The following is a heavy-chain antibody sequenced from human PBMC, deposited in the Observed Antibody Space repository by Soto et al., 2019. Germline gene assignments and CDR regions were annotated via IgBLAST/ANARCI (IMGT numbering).Heavy chain of an antibody. CDR3: ARDLGSGYDPGDY. CDR2: IIPTIGTT. D-gene: IGHD5-12*01. V-gene: IGHV1-69*12. J-gene: IGHJ4*02. CDR1: GDTFTIFA. Sequence: QVQLVQSGAEVKKPGSSVKVSCKASGDTFTIFAISWVRQAPGQGLEWMGGIIPTIGTTNYAQRFQGRITITGDDCTGTAYMELSSLKSEDTAVYYCARDLGSGYDPGDYWGQGTLVTVSS.